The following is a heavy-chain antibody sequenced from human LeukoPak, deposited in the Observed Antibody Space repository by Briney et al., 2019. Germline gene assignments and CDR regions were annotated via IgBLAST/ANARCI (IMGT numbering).Heavy chain of an antibody. D-gene: IGHD1-26*01. CDR3: AKDIWSRPVGPFDY. V-gene: IGHV3-9*01. Sequence: PGGSLRLSCAASGFTFDDYAMHWVRQAPRKGLEWVSGISWNSGSIGYADSVKGRFTISRDNAKNSLYLQMNSLRAEDTALYYCAKDIWSRPVGPFDYWGQGTLVTVSS. J-gene: IGHJ4*02. CDR2: ISWNSGSI. CDR1: GFTFDDYA.